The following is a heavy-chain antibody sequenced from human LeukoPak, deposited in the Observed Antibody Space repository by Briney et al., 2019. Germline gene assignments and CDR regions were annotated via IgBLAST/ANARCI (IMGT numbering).Heavy chain of an antibody. CDR1: GFTFSSYG. CDR3: ATEGGSSGWYQIDY. Sequence: GGSLRLSCAASGFTFSSYGMHWVRQAPGKGLEWVAVIWYDGSNKYYADSVKGRFTISRDNAKTTPYLQMNSLRAEDTAVYYCATEGGSSGWYQIDYWGQGTLVTVSS. J-gene: IGHJ4*02. D-gene: IGHD6-19*01. CDR2: IWYDGSNK. V-gene: IGHV3-33*01.